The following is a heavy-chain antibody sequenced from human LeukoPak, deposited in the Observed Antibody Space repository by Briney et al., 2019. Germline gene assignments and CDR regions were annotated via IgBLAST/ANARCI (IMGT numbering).Heavy chain of an antibody. CDR3: AKGSAAAAVDYFDY. CDR2: IYTGGST. J-gene: IGHJ4*02. CDR1: GFTVSSNY. D-gene: IGHD6-25*01. V-gene: IGHV3-53*01. Sequence: GGSLRLSCAASGFTVSSNYMSWVRQAPGKGLEWVSVIYTGGSTYYADSVKGRFTISRDNSKNTLYLQMNSLRAEDTAVYYCAKGSAAAAVDYFDYWGQGTLVTVSS.